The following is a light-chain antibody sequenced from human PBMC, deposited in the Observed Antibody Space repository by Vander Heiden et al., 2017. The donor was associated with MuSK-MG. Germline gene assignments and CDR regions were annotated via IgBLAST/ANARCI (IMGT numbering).Light chain of an antibody. V-gene: IGKV2-28*01. CDR3: MQALQART. J-gene: IGKJ1*01. CDR1: QSLLHSDGYYS. CDR2: SGS. Sequence: DIVMTQSPLSLPVTPGAPASISCRSSQSLLHSDGYYSLDWYLQRPGQSPQLLIYSGSNRASGVPDRFSGSGSGTGFTLKISRVEAEDVGVYFCMQALQARTFGPGTKVEIK.